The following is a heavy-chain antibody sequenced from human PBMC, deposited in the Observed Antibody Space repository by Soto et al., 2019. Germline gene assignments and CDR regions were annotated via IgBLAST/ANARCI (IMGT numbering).Heavy chain of an antibody. J-gene: IGHJ4*02. D-gene: IGHD6-13*01. V-gene: IGHV3-23*01. CDR2: ISGSGGST. Sequence: HPGVSLRLSCAASGFTFSSYAMSWVRQAPGKGLEWVSAISGSGGSTYYADSVKGRFTISRDNSKNTLYLQMNSLRAEDTAVYYCAKEYSSSWSDPSTFDYWGQGTLVTVSS. CDR3: AKEYSSSWSDPSTFDY. CDR1: GFTFSSYA.